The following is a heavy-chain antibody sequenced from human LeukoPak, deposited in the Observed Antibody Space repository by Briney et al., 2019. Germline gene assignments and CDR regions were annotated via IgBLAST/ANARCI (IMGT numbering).Heavy chain of an antibody. CDR1: GYSISSGYY. CDR2: IYHSGSS. J-gene: IGHJ4*02. D-gene: IGHD3-9*01. V-gene: IGHV4-38-2*02. Sequence: PSETLSLTCTVSGYSISSGYYWGWIRQPPGKGLEWIGNIYHSGSSYYNPSLKSRVTISVDTSKNQFSLKLSSVTAADTAAYYCARVARLLRYFDWFDYWGQGTLVTVSS. CDR3: ARVARLLRYFDWFDY.